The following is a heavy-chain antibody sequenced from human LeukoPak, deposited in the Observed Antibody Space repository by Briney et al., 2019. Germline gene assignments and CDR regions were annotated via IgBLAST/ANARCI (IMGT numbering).Heavy chain of an antibody. Sequence: PGASLRLSCAASGFTFDDYGMNWVRQAPGKGLEWVSSINWNGGSTGYADSVKGRFTISRDNAKNSLYLQKNSLRAEDTALYYCARGINWVDYWGQGTLVTVSS. CDR3: ARGINWVDY. CDR1: GFTFDDYG. V-gene: IGHV3-20*04. J-gene: IGHJ4*02. D-gene: IGHD7-27*01. CDR2: INWNGGST.